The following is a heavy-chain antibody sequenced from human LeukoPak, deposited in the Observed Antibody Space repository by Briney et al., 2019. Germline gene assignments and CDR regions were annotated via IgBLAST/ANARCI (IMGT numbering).Heavy chain of an antibody. CDR3: ARGDDFWSGYYLLFDY. CDR1: GFTFSSYS. J-gene: IGHJ4*02. CDR2: ISNSSSNI. V-gene: IGHV3-21*01. Sequence: GGSLRLSCAASGFTFSSYSMNWVRQAPGKGLEWVSSISNSSSNIYYADSVKGRFTISRDNSKNTLYLQMNSLRAEDTAVYYCARGDDFWSGYYLLFDYWGQGTLVTVSS. D-gene: IGHD3-3*01.